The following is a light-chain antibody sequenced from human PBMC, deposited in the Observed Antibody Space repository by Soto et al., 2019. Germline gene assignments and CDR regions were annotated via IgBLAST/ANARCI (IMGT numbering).Light chain of an antibody. J-gene: IGLJ1*01. CDR2: EVS. CDR3: SLYTNSNTYV. CDR1: SSDVGGYNY. V-gene: IGLV2-14*01. Sequence: QSALTQPASVSGSPGQSITISCTGTSSDVGGYNYVSWYQQLPGKAPKLIIYEVSNRPSGASNRFSGSKSGNTASLTISGLQGEDEADYFCSLYTNSNTYVFGTGTKLTVL.